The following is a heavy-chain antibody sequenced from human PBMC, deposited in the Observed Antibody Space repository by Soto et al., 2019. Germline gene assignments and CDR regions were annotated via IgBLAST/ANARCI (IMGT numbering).Heavy chain of an antibody. J-gene: IGHJ3*02. CDR3: ARKISAWHAFDI. Sequence: EVQLVESGGGLVQPGGSLRLSCAASGFTFSSYWMHWVRQAPGKGLVWVSRINSDGSSTSYADSVKGRFTVSGDNAENTLYLQMSSLRAEDTAVYYCARKISAWHAFDIWGQGTVVTVSS. CDR1: GFTFSSYW. D-gene: IGHD6-19*01. V-gene: IGHV3-74*01. CDR2: INSDGSST.